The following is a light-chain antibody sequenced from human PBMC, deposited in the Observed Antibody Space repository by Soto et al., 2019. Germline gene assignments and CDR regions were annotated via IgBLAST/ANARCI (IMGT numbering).Light chain of an antibody. J-gene: IGKJ5*01. CDR3: QQYFSYPIT. CDR2: DAS. Sequence: EIVLTTSPATLSLSPGERATLSCRASQSVSRYLAWYQQKPGQAPRLLIYDASNRATGIPARFSGSGSGTEFNLTISSLQSEDFGVYYCQQYFSYPITFGQGKRRAIK. CDR1: QSVSRY. V-gene: IGKV3-11*01.